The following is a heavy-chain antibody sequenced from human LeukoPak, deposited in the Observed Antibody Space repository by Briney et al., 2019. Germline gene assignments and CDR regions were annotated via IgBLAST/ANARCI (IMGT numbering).Heavy chain of an antibody. CDR2: INPNSGAT. D-gene: IGHD3-10*01. CDR1: GYTFTGYY. CDR3: ARVCLYGSGSYLCY. V-gene: IGHV1-2*02. J-gene: IGHJ4*02. Sequence: ASVKVSCKASGYTFTGYYIHWVRQAPGQGHEWMGWINPNSGATNYAQNFQGRITLTRDTSITIAYMELSRLRSDDTAVYYCARVCLYGSGSYLCYWGQGSLVTVSS.